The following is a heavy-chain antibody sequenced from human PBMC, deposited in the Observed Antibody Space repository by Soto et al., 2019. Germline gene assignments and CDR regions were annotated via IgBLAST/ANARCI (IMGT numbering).Heavy chain of an antibody. CDR1: GGSISSYY. V-gene: IGHV4-59*01. D-gene: IGHD3-10*01. Sequence: SETLSLTCTVSGGSISSYYWSWIRQPPGKGLEWIGYIYYSGSTNYNPSLKSRVTISVDTSKNQFSLKLSSVTAADTAVYYCARARYYGSGSYEKYYFEYWGQGTLVTVSS. CDR2: IYYSGST. J-gene: IGHJ4*02. CDR3: ARARYYGSGSYEKYYFEY.